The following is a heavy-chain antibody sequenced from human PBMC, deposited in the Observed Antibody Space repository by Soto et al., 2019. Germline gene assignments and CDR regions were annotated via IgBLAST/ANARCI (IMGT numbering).Heavy chain of an antibody. Sequence: ASVKVSCKASGYTFTSYGISWVRQAPGQGLEWMGWISAYNGNTNYAQKLQGRATMTTDTSTSTAYMELRSLRSDDTAVYYCARDTLDIVVVPAAIGPQDAFDIWGQGTMVTVSS. D-gene: IGHD2-2*02. CDR1: GYTFTSYG. V-gene: IGHV1-18*01. CDR3: ARDTLDIVVVPAAIGPQDAFDI. J-gene: IGHJ3*02. CDR2: ISAYNGNT.